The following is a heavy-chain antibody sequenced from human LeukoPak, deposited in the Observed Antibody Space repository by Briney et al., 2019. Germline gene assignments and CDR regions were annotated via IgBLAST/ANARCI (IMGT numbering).Heavy chain of an antibody. CDR1: GFTFSSYS. J-gene: IGHJ6*02. CDR3: ASGRGPYDSSGYVMDV. V-gene: IGHV3-21*01. CDR2: ISSSSSYI. Sequence: PGGSLRLSCAASGFTFSSYSMNWVRQAPGKGLEWVSSISSSSSYIYYADSVKGRFTISRDNAKNSLYLQMNSLRAEDTAVYYCASGRGPYDSSGYVMDVWGQGTTVTVSS. D-gene: IGHD3-22*01.